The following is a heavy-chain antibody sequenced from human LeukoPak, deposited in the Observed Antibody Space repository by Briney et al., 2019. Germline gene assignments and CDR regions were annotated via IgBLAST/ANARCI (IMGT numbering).Heavy chain of an antibody. CDR1: GFAFSSYG. Sequence: GGSLRLSCAASGFAFSSYGMHWVRQAPGKGLEWVAVISYDGSNKYYADSVKGRFTISRDNSKNTLYLQMNSLRAEDTAVYYCAKDTYYYDSSGYYYGPFDYWGQGTLVIVSS. J-gene: IGHJ4*02. CDR2: ISYDGSNK. V-gene: IGHV3-30*18. CDR3: AKDTYYYDSSGYYYGPFDY. D-gene: IGHD3-22*01.